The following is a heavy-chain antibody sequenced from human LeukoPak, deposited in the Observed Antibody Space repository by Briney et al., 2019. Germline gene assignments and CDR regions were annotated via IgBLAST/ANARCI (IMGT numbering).Heavy chain of an antibody. Sequence: TLSLTCTVSGGSISSGGHYWSWIRQHPGKGLEWIGYIYYTGDTYYIPSLKSRVTISVDTSKNQFSLKLTSVTAADTAVYYCARGTDMTPISGYYSFVYWGQGTLVSVSS. CDR2: IYYTGDT. CDR3: ARGTDMTPISGYYSFVY. J-gene: IGHJ4*02. D-gene: IGHD5-12*01. CDR1: GGSISSGGHY. V-gene: IGHV4-31*03.